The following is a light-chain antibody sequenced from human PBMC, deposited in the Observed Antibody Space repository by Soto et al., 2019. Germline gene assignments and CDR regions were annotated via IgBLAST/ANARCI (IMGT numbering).Light chain of an antibody. J-gene: IGLJ2*01. V-gene: IGLV2-8*01. CDR2: EVS. CDR3: SSYAGSNNLV. Sequence: HSALTQPPSASGSPGQSVTISCTGTSSDVGGYNYVSWYQQHPGKAPKLMIYEVSKRPSGVPDRFSGSKSGNTASLTVSGLQAEDEVDYYCSSYAGSNNLVFGGGTKVTVL. CDR1: SSDVGGYNY.